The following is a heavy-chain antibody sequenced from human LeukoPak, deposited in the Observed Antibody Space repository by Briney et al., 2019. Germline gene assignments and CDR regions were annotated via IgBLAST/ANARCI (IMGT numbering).Heavy chain of an antibody. Sequence: ASVKVSCKASGYTFTGYYMHWVRQAPGQGLEWMGWSNPNSGGTNYAQKLQGRVTMTRDTSISTAYMELSRLRSDDTAVYYCARRRDILTGFDYWGQGTLVTVSS. V-gene: IGHV1-2*02. J-gene: IGHJ4*02. D-gene: IGHD3-9*01. CDR3: ARRRDILTGFDY. CDR2: SNPNSGGT. CDR1: GYTFTGYY.